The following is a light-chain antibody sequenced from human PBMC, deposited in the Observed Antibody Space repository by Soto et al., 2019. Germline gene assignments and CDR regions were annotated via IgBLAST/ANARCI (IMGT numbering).Light chain of an antibody. J-gene: IGKJ1*01. V-gene: IGKV3-15*01. Sequence: PGERATLSCRASQSVSSNLAWYQQKPGQAPRLLIYGASTRATGIPARFSGSGSGTEFTLTISSLQSEDFAVYYCQQYNNWPPGTFGQGTKVEIK. CDR2: GAS. CDR3: QQYNNWPPGT. CDR1: QSVSSN.